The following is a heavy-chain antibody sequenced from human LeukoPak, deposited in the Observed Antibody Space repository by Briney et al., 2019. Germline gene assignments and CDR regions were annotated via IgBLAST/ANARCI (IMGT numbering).Heavy chain of an antibody. Sequence: GGSLRLSCAASGFTFSSYAMSWVRQAPGKGLEWVSGISGSGNNTYYADSVKGRFTISRDNSKNTLYLQMNSLRVEDTAVYYCAKGPGNWIATLDYWGQGTLVTVSS. CDR2: ISGSGNNT. CDR1: GFTFSSYA. J-gene: IGHJ4*02. V-gene: IGHV3-23*01. D-gene: IGHD1-20*01. CDR3: AKGPGNWIATLDY.